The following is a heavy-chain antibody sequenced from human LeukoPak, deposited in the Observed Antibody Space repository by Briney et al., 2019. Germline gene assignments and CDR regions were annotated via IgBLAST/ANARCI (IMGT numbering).Heavy chain of an antibody. D-gene: IGHD5-18*01. CDR2: ISRSSNYI. J-gene: IGHJ4*02. CDR3: ARGGSYSYGTTY. V-gene: IGHV3-21*01. CDR1: GFTFSSYS. Sequence: GGSLRLSCAASGFTFSSYSMNWVRQAPGKGLEWVSSISRSSNYIYYGDSVQGRFTISRDNAKNSLYLQMNSLRAEDTAVYYCARGGSYSYGTTYWGQGTLVTVSS.